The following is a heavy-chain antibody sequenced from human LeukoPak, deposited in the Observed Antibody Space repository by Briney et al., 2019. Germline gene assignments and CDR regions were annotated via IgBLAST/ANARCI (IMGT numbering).Heavy chain of an antibody. CDR1: GGSFSGYY. J-gene: IGHJ1*01. V-gene: IGHV4-34*01. CDR3: ARGPPQFAFGVVTFPFQH. CDR2: LNHSGST. Sequence: SETLSLTCAVYGGSFSGYYWSWIRQPPGKGLEWIGELNHSGSTNYNPSLKSRVTISVDTSKNQFSLKLSSVTAADTAAYYCARGPPQFAFGVVTFPFQHWGQGTLVTVSS. D-gene: IGHD3-3*01.